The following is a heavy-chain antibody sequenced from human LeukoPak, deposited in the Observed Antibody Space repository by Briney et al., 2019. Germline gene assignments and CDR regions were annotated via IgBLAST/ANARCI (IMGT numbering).Heavy chain of an antibody. CDR3: AREWGGTYGDPGHFDY. J-gene: IGHJ4*02. CDR1: GFTFSSYW. CDR2: INSDGSST. Sequence: PGGSLRLSCAASGFTFSSYWMHWVRQAPGKGLVWVSRINSDGSSTSYADSVKGRFTISRDNAKNTLYPQMNSLRAEDTAVYYCAREWGGTYGDPGHFDYWGQGTLVTVSS. V-gene: IGHV3-74*01. D-gene: IGHD4-17*01.